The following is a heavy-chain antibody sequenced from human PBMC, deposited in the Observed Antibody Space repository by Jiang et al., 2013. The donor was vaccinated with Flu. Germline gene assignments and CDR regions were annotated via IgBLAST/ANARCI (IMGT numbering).Heavy chain of an antibody. V-gene: IGHV3-7*03. J-gene: IGHJ6*02. CDR3: ARDYGDYYYYYGMDV. CDR1: GFTFSSYW. Sequence: VQLLESGGGLVQPGGSLRLSCAASGFTFSSYWMSWVRQAPGKGLEWVANIKQDGSEKYYVDSVKGRFTISRDNAKNSLYLQMNSLRAEDTAVYYCARDYGDYYYYYGMDVWGPRVPRSPSP. CDR2: IKQDGSEK. D-gene: IGHD4-17*01.